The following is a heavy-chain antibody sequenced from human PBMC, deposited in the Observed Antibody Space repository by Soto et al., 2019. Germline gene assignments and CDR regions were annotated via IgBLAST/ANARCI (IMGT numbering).Heavy chain of an antibody. CDR2: INPSGGST. V-gene: IGHV1-46*03. Sequence: ASVKVSCKASGYTFTSYYMHWVRQAPGQGLEWMGIINPSGGSTSYAQKFQGRVTMTRDTSTSAVYMELSSLRSEDTAVYYCARDRRSSDYYYSYYYMDVWGKGTTVTVSS. J-gene: IGHJ6*03. CDR3: ARDRRSSDYYYSYYYMDV. CDR1: GYTFTSYY. D-gene: IGHD6-6*01.